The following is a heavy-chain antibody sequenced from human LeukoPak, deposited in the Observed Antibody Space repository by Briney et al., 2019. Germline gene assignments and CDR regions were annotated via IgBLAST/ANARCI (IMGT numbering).Heavy chain of an antibody. D-gene: IGHD5-18*01. Sequence: ASVKVSCKASGYTFTGYYMHWVRQAPGQGLEWMGWINPNSGGTNYAQKFQGRVTMTRDTSISTAYMELSRLRSDDTAVYYCARGGGYSYGYFGLWLYYFDYWGQGTLVTVSS. V-gene: IGHV1-2*02. CDR1: GYTFTGYY. CDR3: ARGGGYSYGYFGLWLYYFDY. CDR2: INPNSGGT. J-gene: IGHJ4*02.